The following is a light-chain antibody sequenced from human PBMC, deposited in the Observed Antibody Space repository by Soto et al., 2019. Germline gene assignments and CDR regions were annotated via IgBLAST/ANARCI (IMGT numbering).Light chain of an antibody. V-gene: IGLV8-61*01. CDR1: SGSVSTSYY. Sequence: QTVVTQEPSFSVSPGGTLTLTCGLNSGSVSTSYYPSWYQQTPGQAPRTLIYNTYTRSSGVPDRFSASILGDKAALTITGAQADDESDYYCVLYMGSGISVFGGGTKVTVL. CDR2: NTY. CDR3: VLYMGSGISV. J-gene: IGLJ2*01.